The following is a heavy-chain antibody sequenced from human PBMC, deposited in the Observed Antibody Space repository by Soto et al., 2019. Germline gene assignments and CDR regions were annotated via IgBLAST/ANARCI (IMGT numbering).Heavy chain of an antibody. CDR3: ASTPGYNFDY. CDR1: GFTFSESA. D-gene: IGHD5-18*01. V-gene: IGHV3-73*01. CDR2: IRNKDNNYAT. J-gene: IGHJ4*02. Sequence: PGGSLRLSCAASGFTFSESAMHWVRQASGKGLEWVGRIRNKDNNYATAYTASVKGRFTISRDDSKNTVYLQMNSLKIDDTAVYYCASTPGYNFDYWGQGTLVTVSS.